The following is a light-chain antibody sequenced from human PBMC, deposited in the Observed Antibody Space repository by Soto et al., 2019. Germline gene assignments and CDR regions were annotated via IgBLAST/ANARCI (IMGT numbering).Light chain of an antibody. J-gene: IGKJ2*01. CDR1: QSISSW. Sequence: DIQMTQSPSTLSASVGDRVTITCRASQSISSWLAWYQQKPGKAPKLLIYKASSLESGGPSRFSGSGSGTEFTLTISSLQPDDFASYYCQKYNSYSRNTFGKGTKLEIK. CDR3: QKYNSYSRNT. CDR2: KAS. V-gene: IGKV1-5*03.